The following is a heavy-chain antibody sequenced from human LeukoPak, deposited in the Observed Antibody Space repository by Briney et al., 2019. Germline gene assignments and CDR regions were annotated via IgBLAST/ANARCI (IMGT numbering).Heavy chain of an antibody. CDR3: ARGSTGTFDY. V-gene: IGHV3-9*01. Sequence: GGSLRLSCAASGFTFDDYAMHWVRQAPGKGLEWVSGISWNSGSIGYADSVKGRFTISRDNAKNSLYLQMNNLRIEDTAVYYCARGSTGTFDYWGQGTLVTVSS. CDR2: ISWNSGSI. J-gene: IGHJ4*02. D-gene: IGHD3-9*01. CDR1: GFTFDDYA.